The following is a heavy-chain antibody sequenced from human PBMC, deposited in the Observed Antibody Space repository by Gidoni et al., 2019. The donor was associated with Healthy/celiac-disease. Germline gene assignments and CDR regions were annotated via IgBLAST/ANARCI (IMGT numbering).Heavy chain of an antibody. V-gene: IGHV3-9*01. J-gene: IGHJ5*02. D-gene: IGHD3-16*01. CDR2: ISWNSGSI. Sequence: EVQLVESGGGLVQPGRSLRLSCAASGFTFDDYAMHWVRQAPGKGLEWGSGISWNSGSIGYADSVKGRFTISRDNAKNSLYLQMNSLRAEDTALYYCAKGIYGYVGGNWFDPWGQGTLVTVSS. CDR1: GFTFDDYA. CDR3: AKGIYGYVGGNWFDP.